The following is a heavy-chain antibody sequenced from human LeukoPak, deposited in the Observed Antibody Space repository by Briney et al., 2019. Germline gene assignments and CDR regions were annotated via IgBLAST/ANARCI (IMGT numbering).Heavy chain of an antibody. CDR2: INQDGSEV. CDR3: ARDSGDIQPPRPYFDY. D-gene: IGHD2-21*01. J-gene: IGHJ4*02. Sequence: PGGSLRLSCAASEFTFSDYWMSWVRQAPGKGLEWGAKINQDGSEVYYVDSLKGRFPISRDNAKNSLYLQMHSLRAEDTAVYYCARDSGDIQPPRPYFDYWGQGTLVTVSS. CDR1: EFTFSDYW. V-gene: IGHV3-7*03.